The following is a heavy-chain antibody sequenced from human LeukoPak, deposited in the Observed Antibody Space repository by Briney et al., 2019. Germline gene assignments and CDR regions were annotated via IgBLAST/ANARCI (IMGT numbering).Heavy chain of an antibody. Sequence: GASVKVSCKASGYTFTHHAINWVRQAPGQGLEGMGWMNTNTGYSMYDQDFTGRLVFSLDTSVSTASLQSSRLKAEDTAVYYCAREGIIVGVQFAFDLWGQGTMVTVSS. V-gene: IGHV7-4-1*02. J-gene: IGHJ3*01. D-gene: IGHD1-26*01. CDR2: MNTNTGYS. CDR3: AREGIIVGVQFAFDL. CDR1: GYTFTHHA.